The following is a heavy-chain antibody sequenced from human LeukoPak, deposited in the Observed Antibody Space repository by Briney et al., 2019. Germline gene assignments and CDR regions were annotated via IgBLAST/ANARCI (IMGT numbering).Heavy chain of an antibody. CDR1: GGTFSSYA. Sequence: GSSVKVSCKASGGTFSSYAISWVQQAPGKGLEWMGLVDPEDGETIYAEKFQGRVTITADTSTDTAYMELSSLRSEDTAVYYCATVPSSSWGDMYYFDYWGQGTLVTVSS. CDR3: ATVPSSSWGDMYYFDY. V-gene: IGHV1-69-2*01. D-gene: IGHD6-13*01. J-gene: IGHJ4*02. CDR2: VDPEDGET.